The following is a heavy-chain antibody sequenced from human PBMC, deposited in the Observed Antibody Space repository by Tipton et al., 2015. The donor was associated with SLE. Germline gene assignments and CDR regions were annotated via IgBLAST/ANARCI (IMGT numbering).Heavy chain of an antibody. J-gene: IGHJ4*02. CDR3: ARGDNSGWYFFDY. D-gene: IGHD6-19*01. Sequence: LRLSCTVSDGSISSSSYYWGWIRQPPGKELEWIGIIYDGVSTYYNPSLKSRVTISVDTSKNQFSLKLNSVTAADTAVYYCARGDNSGWYFFDYWGQGTLVAVSS. CDR2: IYDGVST. V-gene: IGHV4-39*07. CDR1: DGSISSSSYY.